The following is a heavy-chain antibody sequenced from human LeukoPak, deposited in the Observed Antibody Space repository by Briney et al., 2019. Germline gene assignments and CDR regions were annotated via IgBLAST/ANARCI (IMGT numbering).Heavy chain of an antibody. D-gene: IGHD5-12*01. Sequence: GWPLRLSCGASGFTFSTYAMDWVRQAPCKGLEWVAFISYDGSNKYYAESVKGRFTISRDNSQNALYLYMNSLRADDTAVYYCTRDPWGHDSDRAFDYWGQGTLVTVSS. CDR3: TRDPWGHDSDRAFDY. CDR1: GFTFSTYA. CDR2: ISYDGSNK. J-gene: IGHJ4*02. V-gene: IGHV3-30-3*01.